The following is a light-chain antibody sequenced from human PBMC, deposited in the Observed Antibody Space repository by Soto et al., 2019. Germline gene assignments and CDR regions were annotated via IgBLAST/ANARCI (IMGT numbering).Light chain of an antibody. Sequence: QSVLTQPPSVSGAPGQRVTISCTGSSSNIGAGYDVHWYQQLPGTAPKLLIYGNSNRPSGVPDRFSGSKSGASASLAITGFQAEDEADYYFQSYDRSLSGRVVFGGGTQLTVL. J-gene: IGLJ2*01. CDR1: SSNIGAGYD. V-gene: IGLV1-40*01. CDR3: QSYDRSLSGRVV. CDR2: GNS.